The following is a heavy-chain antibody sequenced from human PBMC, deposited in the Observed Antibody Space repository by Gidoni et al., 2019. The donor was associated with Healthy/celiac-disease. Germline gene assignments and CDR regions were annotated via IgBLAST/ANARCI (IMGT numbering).Heavy chain of an antibody. CDR2: INHSGST. V-gene: IGHV4-34*01. CDR1: GGSFSGYY. D-gene: IGHD2-2*01. Sequence: QVQLQQWGAGLLKPSETLSLTCAVYGGSFSGYYWSWIRQPPGKGLEWIGEINHSGSTNYNPSLKRRVTISVDTSKNQFSLKLSSVTAADTAVYYCARVRYQLLNYYYYYMDVWGKGTTVTVSS. CDR3: ARVRYQLLNYYYYYMDV. J-gene: IGHJ6*03.